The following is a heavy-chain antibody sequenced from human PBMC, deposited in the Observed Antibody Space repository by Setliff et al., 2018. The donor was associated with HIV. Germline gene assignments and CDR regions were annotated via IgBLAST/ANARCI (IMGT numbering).Heavy chain of an antibody. J-gene: IGHJ4*02. CDR1: GGSISSGSYY. D-gene: IGHD6-13*01. Sequence: SETLSLTCTVSGGSISSGSYYWSWIRQPAGKGLEWIGRIYTSGSTNYNPSLKSRVTISVDTSENQFSLKLSSVTAADTAVYYCARDGYSSSWYVISGSFDYWGQGILVTVSS. CDR3: ARDGYSSSWYVISGSFDY. V-gene: IGHV4-61*02. CDR2: IYTSGST.